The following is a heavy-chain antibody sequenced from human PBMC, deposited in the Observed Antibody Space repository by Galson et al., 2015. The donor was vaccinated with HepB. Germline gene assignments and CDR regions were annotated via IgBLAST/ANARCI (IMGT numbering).Heavy chain of an antibody. J-gene: IGHJ5*02. CDR2: IIPIFGTA. V-gene: IGHV1-69*13. CDR1: GGTFSSYA. CDR3: ARDRHIGVVPAARIGNWFAP. Sequence: SVKVSCKASGGTFSSYAISWVRQAPGQGLEWMGGIIPIFGTANYAQKFQGRVTITADESTSTAYMELSSLRSEDTAVYYCARDRHIGVVPAARIGNWFAPCGHGTLVTVSS. D-gene: IGHD2-2*01.